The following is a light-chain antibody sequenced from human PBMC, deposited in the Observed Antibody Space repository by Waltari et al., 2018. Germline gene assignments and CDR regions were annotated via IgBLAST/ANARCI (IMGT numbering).Light chain of an antibody. CDR1: QSISDH. J-gene: IGKJ2*01. CDR2: VAS. CDR3: QQSFRTPYT. V-gene: IGKV1-39*01. Sequence: DIQMTQSPSSLSPSVGDRVTITCRASQSISDHLNWYQQKPGEAPKLLIYVASKLESGFPSRFSGSGSGTDFTLTINSLQPGDFATYYCQQSFRTPYTFGQGTKLEIK.